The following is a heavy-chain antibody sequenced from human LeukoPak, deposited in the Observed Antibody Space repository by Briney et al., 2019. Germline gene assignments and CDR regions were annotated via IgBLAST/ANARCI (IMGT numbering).Heavy chain of an antibody. D-gene: IGHD6-19*01. J-gene: IGHJ4*02. Sequence: PSETLSLTCTVSGGSIGSFSYYWGWIRQPPGKGLEWIGSIYYSGSNHYNPSLKSRLTISVDTSKNQFSLKLSSVAAADTAVYYCARHQWLGPFDYWGQGTLVTVSS. CDR3: ARHQWLGPFDY. V-gene: IGHV4-39*01. CDR1: GGSIGSFSYY. CDR2: IYYSGSN.